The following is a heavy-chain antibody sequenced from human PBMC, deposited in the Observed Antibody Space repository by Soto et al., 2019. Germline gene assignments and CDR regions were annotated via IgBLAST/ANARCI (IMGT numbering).Heavy chain of an antibody. D-gene: IGHD6-25*01. CDR2: IWSDASNK. CDR1: GFSFSNHG. V-gene: IGHV3-33*03. CDR3: ATDGFNKPGYYYGMGV. Sequence: GGSLRLSCAASGFSFSNHGMHWVRQAPSKGLEWVAAIWSDASNKYYADSGKGRFTISRDNSKNTLYLQMNTLRAEDTAVYYCATDGFNKPGYYYGMGVWGQGTTVTVSS. J-gene: IGHJ6*02.